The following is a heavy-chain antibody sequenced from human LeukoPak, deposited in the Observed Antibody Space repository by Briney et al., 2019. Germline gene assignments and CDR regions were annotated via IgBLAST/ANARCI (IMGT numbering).Heavy chain of an antibody. J-gene: IGHJ6*02. Sequence: ASVKVSCKASGYTFTSYGISWVRQASGQGLEWMGWISAYNGNTKYAQKLQGRVTMTTDTSTSTAYMELRSLRSDDTAVYYCAREERGHCSSTSCSPYYYYYYGMDVWGQGTTVTVSS. CDR2: ISAYNGNT. CDR1: GYTFTSYG. CDR3: AREERGHCSSTSCSPYYYYYYGMDV. V-gene: IGHV1-18*01. D-gene: IGHD2-2*01.